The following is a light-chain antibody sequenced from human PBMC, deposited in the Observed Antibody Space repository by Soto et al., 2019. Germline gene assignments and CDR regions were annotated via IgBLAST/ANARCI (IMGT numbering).Light chain of an antibody. CDR1: NSDVGGYNY. V-gene: IGLV2-14*01. Sequence: QSVLTQPASVSGSPGQSITISCTGTNSDVGGYNYVSWYQQYPGKAPKLMIYEVSNRPSGVSSRFSGSKSGNTASLTISGLRAEDEADYYCTSFTTTNIWVFGGGTKLTVL. CDR3: TSFTTTNIWV. CDR2: EVS. J-gene: IGLJ3*02.